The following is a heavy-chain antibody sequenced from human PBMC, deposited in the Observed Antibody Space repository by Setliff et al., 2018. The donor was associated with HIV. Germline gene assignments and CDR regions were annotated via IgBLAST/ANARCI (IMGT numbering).Heavy chain of an antibody. CDR1: GGTFRSNA. J-gene: IGHJ6*03. V-gene: IGHV1-69*13. CDR3: AREGGSNLPSGGEGLVNYFQYMDV. Sequence: SVKVSCKASGGTFRSNAISWVRQAPEQGLEWMGGIIPMLGTADHAEKFQDRVTITADESTRTVYMELSSLRSEDTAVYYCAREGGSNLPSGGEGLVNYFQYMDVWGTGTTVTV. CDR2: IIPMLGTA. D-gene: IGHD4-4*01.